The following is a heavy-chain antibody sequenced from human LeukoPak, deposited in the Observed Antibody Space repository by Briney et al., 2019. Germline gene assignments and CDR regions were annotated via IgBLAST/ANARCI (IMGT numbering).Heavy chain of an antibody. J-gene: IGHJ4*02. CDR1: GGSISSYY. CDR2: IYYSGST. CDR3: ATVTSHGGWYPHYYFDY. Sequence: SETLSLTCTVSGGSISSYYWSWIRQPPGKGLEWIGYIYYSGSTNYNPSLKSRVTISVDTSKNQFSLKLSSVTAADTAVYYCATVTSHGGWYPHYYFDYWGQGTLVTVSS. V-gene: IGHV4-59*01. D-gene: IGHD6-19*01.